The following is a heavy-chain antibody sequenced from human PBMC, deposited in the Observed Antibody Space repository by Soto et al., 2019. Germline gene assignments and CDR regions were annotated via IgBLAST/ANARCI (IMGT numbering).Heavy chain of an antibody. CDR3: ARLEAIEYSSSSLDWFDP. D-gene: IGHD6-6*01. CDR1: GDSVSSSSYY. Sequence: PSETLSLTCTVSGDSVSSSSYYRGWIRQPPGKGLEWIGSLYYSEATYYNPSIKSRVTISVDTPKNRFSLKLSSVTAADTAVYYCARLEAIEYSSSSLDWFDPWGQGTLVTVSS. J-gene: IGHJ5*02. V-gene: IGHV4-39*01. CDR2: LYYSEAT.